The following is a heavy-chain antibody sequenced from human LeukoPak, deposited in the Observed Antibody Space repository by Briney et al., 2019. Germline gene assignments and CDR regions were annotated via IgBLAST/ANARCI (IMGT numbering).Heavy chain of an antibody. Sequence: GASVKVSCKASGYTFTSYGISWVRQAPGQGLEWMGWISAYNGNTNYAQKLQGRVTMTTDTSTSTAYMELRSLRSDDTAVYYCARDTPRYCSSTSCYAFDIWGQGTVVTVSS. J-gene: IGHJ3*02. CDR3: ARDTPRYCSSTSCYAFDI. CDR1: GYTFTSYG. D-gene: IGHD2-2*01. V-gene: IGHV1-18*04. CDR2: ISAYNGNT.